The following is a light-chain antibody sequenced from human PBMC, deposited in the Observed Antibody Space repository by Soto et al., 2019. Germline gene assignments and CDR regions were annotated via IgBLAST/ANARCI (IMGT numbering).Light chain of an antibody. CDR3: CSYAGSYV. CDR2: DVS. Sequence: SVLTPPPSVSGSPGQSVPLSCPGTRSDVGGYNYVSWYQQHPGKAPKLMIYDVSKRPSGVPDRFSGSKSGNTASLTISGLQAEDEADYYCCSYAGSYVFGTGTKVTVL. CDR1: RSDVGGYNY. V-gene: IGLV2-11*01. J-gene: IGLJ1*01.